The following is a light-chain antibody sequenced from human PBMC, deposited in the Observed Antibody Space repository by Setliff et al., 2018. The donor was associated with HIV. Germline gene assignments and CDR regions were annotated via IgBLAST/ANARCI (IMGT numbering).Light chain of an antibody. CDR3: TSYTGGDTRV. V-gene: IGLV2-14*03. Sequence: QSALTQPASVSGSHGRTITISCTGTSSDIGGYNYVSWYQQHPVEAPRLIIYNVNNRPSGVSSRFSGSKSGNTASLSISELRAEDETDYYCTSYTGGDTRVFGTGTKVTVL. J-gene: IGLJ1*01. CDR2: NVN. CDR1: SSDIGGYNY.